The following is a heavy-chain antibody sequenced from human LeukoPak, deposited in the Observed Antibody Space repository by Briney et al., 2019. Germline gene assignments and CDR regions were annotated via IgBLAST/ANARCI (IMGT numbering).Heavy chain of an antibody. CDR1: GFTFSSYG. CDR2: IWYDGSNK. V-gene: IGHV3-33*01. J-gene: IGHJ4*02. Sequence: PGRSLRLSCAASGFTFSSYGMHWVRQAPGKGLEWVAVIWYDGSNKYYADSVKGRFTISRDNAKNSLYLQLNSLRVEDTAVYYCSRRLDYWGQGTLVTVSS. CDR3: SRRLDY.